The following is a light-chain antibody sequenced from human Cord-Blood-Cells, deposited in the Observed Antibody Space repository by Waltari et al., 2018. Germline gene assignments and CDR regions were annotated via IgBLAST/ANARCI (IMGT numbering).Light chain of an antibody. CDR3: YSAADKGV. J-gene: IGLJ3*02. CDR1: VLAKKY. CDR2: NDS. V-gene: IGLV3-27*01. Sequence: SYELTQPSSVSVSPGQTARITCSGDVLAKKYARWFQQKPGQAPVLVIYNDSERPSGIPERFSGSSSGTTVTLTISGAQVEDEADYYCYSAADKGVFGGGTKLTVL.